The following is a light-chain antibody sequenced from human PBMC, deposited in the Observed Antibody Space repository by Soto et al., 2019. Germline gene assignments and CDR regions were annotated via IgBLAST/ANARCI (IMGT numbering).Light chain of an antibody. CDR1: QGIGTY. V-gene: IGKV1-27*01. J-gene: IGKJ5*01. CDR2: ASS. CDR3: QRCDNARRIT. Sequence: IQLTQSPSSLSASVGDRVTVTCRASQGIGTYLVWYQQKSGKAPTVLIYASSTLQSGVPSRFSGSGSGTDFTLTIRSLQTEDVATYYCQRCDNARRITFGQGTRLEIK.